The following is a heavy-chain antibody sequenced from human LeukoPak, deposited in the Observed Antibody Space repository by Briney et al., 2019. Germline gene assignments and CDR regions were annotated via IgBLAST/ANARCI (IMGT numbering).Heavy chain of an antibody. J-gene: IGHJ4*02. CDR2: LRSSGDNA. D-gene: IGHD6-19*01. V-gene: IGHV3-23*01. CDR1: GFTFNNYA. CDR3: AKAVGNGWWVFDY. Sequence: GGSLRLSCAASGFTFNNYAMNWVRQAPGKGLEWVSGLRSSGDNAFYADSVKGRFTFSRDNSKNTLYLQMNSLRAEDTAVYYCAKAVGNGWWVFDYWGQGTLVTVSS.